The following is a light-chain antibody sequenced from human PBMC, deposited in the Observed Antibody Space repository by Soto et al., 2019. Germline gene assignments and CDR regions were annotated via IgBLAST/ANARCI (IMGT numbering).Light chain of an antibody. V-gene: IGKV4-1*01. CDR3: QQYSSYWT. CDR2: WAS. CDR1: QTVLDSSNNKDF. Sequence: MTRRAGSVCVSRGERATINCKSSQTVLDSSNNKDFLTWYQQKPGQPPELLIYWASTREFGVPDRFSGSGSGTEFTLTISSLQPDDFATYYCQQYSSYWTSAQGTKVDIK. J-gene: IGKJ1*01.